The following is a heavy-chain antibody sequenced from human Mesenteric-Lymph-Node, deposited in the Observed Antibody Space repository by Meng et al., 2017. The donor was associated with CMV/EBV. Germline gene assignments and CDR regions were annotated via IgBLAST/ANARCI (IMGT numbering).Heavy chain of an antibody. J-gene: IGHJ4*02. D-gene: IGHD6-13*01. CDR2: IIPILGIA. CDR3: ARGVAAGVDY. V-gene: IGHV1-69*10. Sequence: SVKVSCKASGGTFSSYAISWVRQAPGQGLEWMGGIIPILGIANYAQKFQGRVTITADKSTSTAYMELSSLGSEDTAVYYCARGVAAGVDYWGQGTLVTVSS. CDR1: GGTFSSYA.